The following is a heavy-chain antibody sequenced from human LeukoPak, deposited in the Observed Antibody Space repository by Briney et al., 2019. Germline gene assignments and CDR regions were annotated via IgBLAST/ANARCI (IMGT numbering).Heavy chain of an antibody. D-gene: IGHD3-3*01. J-gene: IGHJ4*02. CDR2: IYYSETT. Sequence: PSETLSLTCTVSGGSINSANYYWGWLRQPPGKGLEWIGSIYYSETTYDNPSLKSRVTISIETSKNQFSLKLSSVTAADTAVYYCARQNYDFWSGYGSRGPFDYWGQGTLVTVFS. V-gene: IGHV4-39*07. CDR1: GGSINSANYY. CDR3: ARQNYDFWSGYGSRGPFDY.